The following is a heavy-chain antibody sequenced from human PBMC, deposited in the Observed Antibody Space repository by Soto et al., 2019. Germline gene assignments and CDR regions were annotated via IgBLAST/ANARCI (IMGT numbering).Heavy chain of an antibody. CDR2: IYYSGST. CDR3: ARPRYSGYDEYYFDY. V-gene: IGHV4-39*01. D-gene: IGHD5-12*01. CDR1: GGPISSSSYY. Sequence: SETLSLTCTVSGGPISSSSYYWGWIRQPPGKGLEWIGSIYYSGSTYYNPSLKSRVTISVDTSKNLFSLKLSSVTAADTALYYCARPRYSGYDEYYFDYWGQGTLVTVSS. J-gene: IGHJ4*02.